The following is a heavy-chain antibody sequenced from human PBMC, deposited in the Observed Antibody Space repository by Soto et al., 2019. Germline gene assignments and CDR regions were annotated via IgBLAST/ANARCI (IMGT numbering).Heavy chain of an antibody. V-gene: IGHV1-18*01. D-gene: IGHD6-19*01. CDR2: ISPHNDRT. CDR1: GYNFTSYG. J-gene: IGHJ3*02. Sequence: GASVKVSCKASGYNFTSYGIRWVRQAPGQGLEWMGWISPHNDRTKYARRFQDRVTMTTETPTSTVYMELGSLRSDDTAVYYCARDLYYSSGRYFDHDAFDIWGQGTVVTVSS. CDR3: ARDLYYSSGRYFDHDAFDI.